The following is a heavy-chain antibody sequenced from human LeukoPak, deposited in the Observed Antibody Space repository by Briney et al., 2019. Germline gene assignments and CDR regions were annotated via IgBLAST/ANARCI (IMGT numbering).Heavy chain of an antibody. V-gene: IGHV3-7*03. Sequence: GGSLRLSCAASGFTFSNYYMSWVRRAPGKGLERVANIKQDGSERFYGDSVTGRFTISRDNAKNSLYLQMNSLRAEDTAVYYCAKVKGLKYQLLVDYWGQGTLVTVSS. J-gene: IGHJ4*02. CDR1: GFTFSNYY. CDR3: AKVKGLKYQLLVDY. D-gene: IGHD2-2*01. CDR2: IKQDGSER.